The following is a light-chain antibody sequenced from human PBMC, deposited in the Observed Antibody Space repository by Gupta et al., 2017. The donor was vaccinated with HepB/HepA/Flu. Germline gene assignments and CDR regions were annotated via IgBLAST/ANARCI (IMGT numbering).Light chain of an antibody. CDR2: EDY. Sequence: NFMLTQPHSVSDSPGKTVTISCTRSSGSIASSYVQWYQQRPGSSPTIVISEDYQIPSGVPDRFYASSDSDSNSDSPTTFTINTHDAGDYACQSLDSYSAASNYVVFGGGTKLTVL. J-gene: IGLJ2*01. CDR3: QSLDSYSAASNYVV. V-gene: IGLV6-57*01. CDR1: SGSIASSY.